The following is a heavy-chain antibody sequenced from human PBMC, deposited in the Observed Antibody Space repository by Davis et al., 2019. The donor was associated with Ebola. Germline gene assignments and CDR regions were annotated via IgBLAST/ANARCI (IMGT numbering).Heavy chain of an antibody. V-gene: IGHV4-34*01. CDR3: ARSRSCTNGVCYTGWFDP. CDR2: INHSGST. D-gene: IGHD2-8*01. J-gene: IGHJ5*02. CDR1: GGSFSGYY. Sequence: SETLSLTCAVYGGSFSGYYWSWIRQPPGKGLEWIGEINHSGSTNYNPSLKSRVTISVDTSKSQFSLKLSSVTAADTAVYYCARSRSCTNGVCYTGWFDPWGQGTLVTVSS.